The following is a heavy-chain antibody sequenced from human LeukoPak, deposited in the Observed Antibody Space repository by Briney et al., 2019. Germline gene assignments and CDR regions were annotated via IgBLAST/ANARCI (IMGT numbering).Heavy chain of an antibody. CDR3: AREDGGPPATDYYMDV. J-gene: IGHJ6*03. CDR1: GGSISSGGYY. V-gene: IGHV4-30-2*01. Sequence: PSETLSLTCTVSGGSISSGGYYWSWIRQPPGKGLEWIGYIHHSGSTYYNPSLKSRVTISVDRSKNQFSLQLNSVTPEDTAVYYCAREDGGPPATDYYMDVWGKGTTVTVSS. CDR2: IHHSGST. D-gene: IGHD4-23*01.